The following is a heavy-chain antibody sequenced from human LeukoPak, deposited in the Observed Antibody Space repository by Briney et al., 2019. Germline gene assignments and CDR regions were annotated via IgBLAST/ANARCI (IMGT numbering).Heavy chain of an antibody. V-gene: IGHV6-1*01. CDR2: TYYRSKWYN. Sequence: SQTLSLTCAISGDTVSNKNAACNWIRKSPSRGLDWLGRTYYRSKWYNDYAVSMKGRIDINPDTSKNQFSLRLNPVTPEDTAVYFCAREGVGATMATWGQGTLVTVSS. D-gene: IGHD1-26*01. CDR1: GDTVSNKNAA. CDR3: AREGVGATMAT. J-gene: IGHJ5*02.